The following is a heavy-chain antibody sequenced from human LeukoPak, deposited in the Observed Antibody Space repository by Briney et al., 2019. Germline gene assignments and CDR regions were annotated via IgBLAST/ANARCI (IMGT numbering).Heavy chain of an antibody. V-gene: IGHV3-33*01. CDR3: ARESGSYYGMDV. J-gene: IGHJ6*02. Sequence: PGGSLRLSCAASGFTFGSYGMHWVRQAPGKGLEWVAVIWYDGSNKYYADSVKGRFTISRDNSKNTLYLQMNSLRAEDTAVYYCARESGSYYGMDVWGQGTTVTVSS. CDR1: GFTFGSYG. CDR2: IWYDGSNK. D-gene: IGHD1-26*01.